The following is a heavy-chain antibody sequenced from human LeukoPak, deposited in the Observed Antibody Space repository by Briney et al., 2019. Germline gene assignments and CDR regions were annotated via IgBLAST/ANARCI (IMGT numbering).Heavy chain of an antibody. Sequence: PSETLSLTCAVYGGSFSGYYWSWIRQPPGKGLEWIGEINHSGSTNYNPSLKSRVTISVDTSKNQFSLKLSSVTVADTAVYYCAREEYYYDSSGLYLSWFDPWGQGTLVTVSS. CDR1: GGSFSGYY. CDR2: INHSGST. J-gene: IGHJ5*02. CDR3: AREEYYYDSSGLYLSWFDP. V-gene: IGHV4-34*01. D-gene: IGHD3-22*01.